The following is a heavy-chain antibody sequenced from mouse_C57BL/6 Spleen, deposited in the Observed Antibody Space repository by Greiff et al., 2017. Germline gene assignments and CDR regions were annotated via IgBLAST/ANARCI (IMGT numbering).Heavy chain of an antibody. J-gene: IGHJ1*03. V-gene: IGHV3-6*01. D-gene: IGHD1-1*01. Sequence: EVQLQESGPGLVKPSQSLSLTCSVTGYSITSGYYWNWIRQFPGNKLEWMGYISYDGSNNYNPSLKNRISITRDTSKNQFFLKLNSVTTEDTATYYCASYYYGSNWYFDVWGTGTTVTVSS. CDR1: GYSITSGYY. CDR3: ASYYYGSNWYFDV. CDR2: ISYDGSN.